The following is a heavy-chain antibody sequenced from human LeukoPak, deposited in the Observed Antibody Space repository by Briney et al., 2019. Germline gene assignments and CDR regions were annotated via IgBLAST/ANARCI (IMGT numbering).Heavy chain of an antibody. CDR1: GFTFSSYA. D-gene: IGHD6-13*01. CDR3: ANHIAAAGTTCLLQH. CDR2: ISGGST. J-gene: IGHJ1*01. V-gene: IGHV3-23*01. Sequence: GGSLRLSCAASGFTFSSYAMSWVRQAPGKGLEWVSAISGGSTYYADSVKGRFTISRDNSKNTLYLQMNSLRAEDTAVYYCANHIAAAGTTCLLQHWGQGTLVTVSS.